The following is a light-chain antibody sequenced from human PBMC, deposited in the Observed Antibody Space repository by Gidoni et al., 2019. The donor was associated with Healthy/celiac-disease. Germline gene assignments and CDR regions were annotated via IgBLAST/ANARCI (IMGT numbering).Light chain of an antibody. CDR1: QSISSY. V-gene: IGKV1-9*01. Sequence: DIQLIHSPSFLAASLRDRVTITCRASQSISSYLAWYQHKPGKAPKLLIYAASTLQSGVPSRFSGSGSGTEFTLTISSLQPEDVATYYCQQLNSNPLTFGPGTKVDIK. CDR3: QQLNSNPLT. CDR2: AAS. J-gene: IGKJ3*01.